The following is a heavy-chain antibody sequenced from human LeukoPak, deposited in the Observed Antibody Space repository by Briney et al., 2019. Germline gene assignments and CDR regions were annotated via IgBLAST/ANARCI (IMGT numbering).Heavy chain of an antibody. V-gene: IGHV3-20*01. CDR1: GFTFDYYG. D-gene: IGHD6-13*01. CDR2: INWNGGST. Sequence: PGGSLRLSCAASGFTFDYYGMSWVRQAPGKGLEWVSGINWNGGSTGYADSVKGGFTISRDNAKNSLYLQMNSLRAEDTALYHCARALYSSSWVNWFDPWGQGTLVTVSS. J-gene: IGHJ5*02. CDR3: ARALYSSSWVNWFDP.